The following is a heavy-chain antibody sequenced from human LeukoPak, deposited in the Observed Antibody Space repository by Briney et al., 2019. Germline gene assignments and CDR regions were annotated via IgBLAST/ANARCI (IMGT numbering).Heavy chain of an antibody. D-gene: IGHD1-7*01. CDR3: ARENYASFAY. Sequence: GGSLRLSWAASGFTFSTYWMHWVRQAPGKGLVWVSRINSDGSSTRYADSVTGRLTISRDNAKNTLYLQMNSLRAEDTAVYFCARENYASFAYWGQGTLVTVSS. V-gene: IGHV3-74*01. CDR1: GFTFSTYW. J-gene: IGHJ4*02. CDR2: INSDGSST.